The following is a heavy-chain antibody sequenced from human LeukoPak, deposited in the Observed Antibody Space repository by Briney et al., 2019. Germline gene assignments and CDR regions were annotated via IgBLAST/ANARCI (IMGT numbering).Heavy chain of an antibody. CDR1: GFTFSSYA. V-gene: IGHV3-23*01. D-gene: IGHD2-2*02. J-gene: IGHJ3*02. CDR3: AKGLGYCSSTSCYTGFDAFDI. Sequence: GGSLRLSCAASGFTFSSYAMSWVRQAPGKGLEWVSAISGSGGNTYYADSVKGRFTISRDNSKNTLYLQMNSLRAEDTAVYYCAKGLGYCSSTSCYTGFDAFDIWGQGTMVTVSS. CDR2: ISGSGGNT.